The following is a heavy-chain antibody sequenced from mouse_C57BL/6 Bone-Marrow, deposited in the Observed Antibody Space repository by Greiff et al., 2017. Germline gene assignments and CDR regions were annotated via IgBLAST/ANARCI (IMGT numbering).Heavy chain of an antibody. CDR3: TTRYECAY. CDR1: GFNIKDDY. V-gene: IGHV14-4*01. D-gene: IGHD2-3*01. CDR2: IDPENGDP. Sequence: VQLQQSGAELVRPGASVKLSCTASGFNIKDDYMHWVKQRPEQGLEWIGWIDPENGDPEYASKFQGKATITADTSSNTAYLQLSSLTSEDTAVYYCTTRYECAYWGQGTRVTVSA. J-gene: IGHJ3*01.